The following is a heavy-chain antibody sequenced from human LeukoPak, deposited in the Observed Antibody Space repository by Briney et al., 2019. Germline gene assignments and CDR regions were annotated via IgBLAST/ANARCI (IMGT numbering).Heavy chain of an antibody. Sequence: GGSLRLSCAASGFTFSSYAMSWVRQAPGKGLGWVSGISGSGANTHYADSVKGRFTISRDNSRNTLYLQMNSLRAEDTAVYYCARGPSGYHNTGGQGTLVTVSS. D-gene: IGHD5-12*01. CDR3: ARGPSGYHNT. CDR1: GFTFSSYA. V-gene: IGHV3-23*01. CDR2: ISGSGANT. J-gene: IGHJ4*02.